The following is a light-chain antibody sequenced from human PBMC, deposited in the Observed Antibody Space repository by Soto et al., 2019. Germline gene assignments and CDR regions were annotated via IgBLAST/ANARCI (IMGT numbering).Light chain of an antibody. CDR3: QHYGSSPYT. Sequence: EIVLTQSPGTLSLSPGETATLSCRASQSVSSSYLAWYQQKPGQAPRLLIYGASSRATGIPDRFSGSGSGTDSTLTISRLEPEDLAVYYCQHYGSSPYTFGQGTKLEIK. CDR1: QSVSSSY. V-gene: IGKV3-20*01. CDR2: GAS. J-gene: IGKJ2*01.